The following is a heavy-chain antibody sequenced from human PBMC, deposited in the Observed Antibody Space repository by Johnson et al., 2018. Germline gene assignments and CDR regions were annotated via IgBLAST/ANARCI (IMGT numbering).Heavy chain of an antibody. CDR3: ARDGIAVAGKDYYYDGMDV. V-gene: IGHV3-7*01. CDR2: IKQDGSEK. Sequence: VQLVQSGGGVVQPGRSLRLSCAASGFTFSSYGMHWVRQAPGKGLEWVANIKQDGSEKYYVDSVKGRFTISRDNAKNSLYLQMNSLGAGDTAVDYCARDGIAVAGKDYYYDGMDVWGQGTTVTVSS. CDR1: GFTFSSYG. J-gene: IGHJ6*02. D-gene: IGHD6-19*01.